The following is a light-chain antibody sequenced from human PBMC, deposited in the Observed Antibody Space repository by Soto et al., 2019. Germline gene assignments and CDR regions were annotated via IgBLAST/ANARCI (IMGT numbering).Light chain of an antibody. J-gene: IGKJ4*01. CDR3: QQSYSTPFT. CDR2: AAS. Sequence: DIQMTQSPSSLSASVGDRVTLTCRASQSVSSFLNWFHQKPGKAPKLLIFAASSLSSGVPPRFSGSGSGTEFTLTISSLQPEDFATYYCQQSYSTPFTFGGGTKVEIK. V-gene: IGKV1-39*01. CDR1: QSVSSF.